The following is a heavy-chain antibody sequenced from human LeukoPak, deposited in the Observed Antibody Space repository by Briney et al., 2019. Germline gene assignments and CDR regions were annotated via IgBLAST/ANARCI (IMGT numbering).Heavy chain of an antibody. D-gene: IGHD3-10*01. V-gene: IGHV4-59*12. J-gene: IGHJ3*02. CDR1: GGSISSYY. CDR3: ASTWGRGVYPRLAFDI. Sequence: SETTSLTCTVSGGSISSYYWSWVRQPPGKGLEWIGYIYYSGSTYYNPSLKSRVTISVDTSKNQFSLKLSSVTAADTAVYYCASTWGRGVYPRLAFDIWGQGTMVTVSS. CDR2: IYYSGST.